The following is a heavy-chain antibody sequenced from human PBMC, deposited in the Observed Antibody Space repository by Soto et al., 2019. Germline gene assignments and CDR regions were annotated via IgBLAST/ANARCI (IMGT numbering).Heavy chain of an antibody. CDR2: ISYDGSNK. V-gene: IGHV3-30*18. CDR3: AKGRYCSSTSCSTMDV. Sequence: AGSLRLSCAASGFTFSSYGMHWVRQAPGKGLEWVAVISYDGSNKYYADSVKGRFTISRDNSKNTLYLQMNSLRAEDKAVYYCAKGRYCSSTSCSTMDVWGQGTTVTV. CDR1: GFTFSSYG. D-gene: IGHD2-2*01. J-gene: IGHJ6*02.